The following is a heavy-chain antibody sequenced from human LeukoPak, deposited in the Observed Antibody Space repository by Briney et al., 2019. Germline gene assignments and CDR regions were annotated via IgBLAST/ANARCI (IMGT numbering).Heavy chain of an antibody. J-gene: IGHJ4*02. CDR1: GFTFSSYA. CDR2: ISSNGGST. D-gene: IGHD3-22*01. Sequence: GGSLGLSCAASGFTFSSYAMHWVRQPPGKGLEYVSTISSNGGSTYHANSVKGRFTISRDNSKNTLYLQMGSLRAEDMAVYYCARGPSDSSGYYYGVYIDYWGQGTLVTVSS. CDR3: ARGPSDSSGYYYGVYIDY. V-gene: IGHV3-64*01.